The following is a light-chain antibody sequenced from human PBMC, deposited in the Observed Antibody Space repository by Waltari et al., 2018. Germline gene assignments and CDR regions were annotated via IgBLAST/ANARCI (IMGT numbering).Light chain of an antibody. V-gene: IGLV2-14*03. CDR3: SSQSSDNVVL. Sequence: QSALTQPASVSGSPGQSITISCTGTSSHVGGYNSVAWYQDHPGQAPKVIIYDVSDRPSGISERFSGSKSGNTASLTISGLQAEDEADYYCSSQSSDNVVLFGGGTKLTVL. CDR1: SSHVGGYNS. CDR2: DVS. J-gene: IGLJ2*01.